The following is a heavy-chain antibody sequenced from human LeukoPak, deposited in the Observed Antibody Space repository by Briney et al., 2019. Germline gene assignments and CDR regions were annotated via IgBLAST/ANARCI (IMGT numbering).Heavy chain of an antibody. D-gene: IGHD4/OR15-4a*01. V-gene: IGHV3-23*01. Sequence: PGGSLRLSCAASGFTFSSYAMSWVRQAPGKGLKWVSTINDNGDGTYYADSVRGRFTISRDNSKNTLYLQMNSLRVEDTAVYFCARDPGAFPYFFDSWGQGTLVTVSS. J-gene: IGHJ4*02. CDR3: ARDPGAFPYFFDS. CDR1: GFTFSSYA. CDR2: INDNGDGT.